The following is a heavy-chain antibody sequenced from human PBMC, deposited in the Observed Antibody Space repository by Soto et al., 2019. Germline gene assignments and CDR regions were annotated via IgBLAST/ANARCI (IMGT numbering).Heavy chain of an antibody. CDR2: ISGSGGST. D-gene: IGHD6-13*01. V-gene: IGHV3-23*01. Sequence: EVQLLESGGGLAQPGGSLRLSCAASGFTFSSYAMSWVRQAPGKGLEWVSAISGSGGSTYYADSVKGRFTISRDNSKNTLYLQMTSMRAEDTAVYYCAKDKPPASSWNFAYWGQGTLVTVSS. CDR3: AKDKPPASSWNFAY. J-gene: IGHJ4*02. CDR1: GFTFSSYA.